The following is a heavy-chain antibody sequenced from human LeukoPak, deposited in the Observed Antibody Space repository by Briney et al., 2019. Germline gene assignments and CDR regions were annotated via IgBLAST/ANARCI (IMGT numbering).Heavy chain of an antibody. J-gene: IGHJ6*02. CDR1: GYTLTSYD. CDR3: ARLASSSWPLYYYYGMDV. V-gene: IGHV1-8*01. Sequence: ASVKVSCKASGYTLTSYDINWVRPATGKGLEWMGWMNPNNGNTGYAQKFQGRVTMTRSTSISTAYMELSSLRSEDTAVYYCARLASSSWPLYYYYGMDVWGQGTTVTVSS. CDR2: MNPNNGNT. D-gene: IGHD6-13*01.